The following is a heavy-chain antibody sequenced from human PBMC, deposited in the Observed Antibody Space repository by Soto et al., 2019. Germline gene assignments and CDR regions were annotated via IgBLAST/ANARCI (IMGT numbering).Heavy chain of an antibody. CDR2: IYYSGST. D-gene: IGHD6-13*01. Sequence: SETLSLTCTVSGGSISSSNYYWGWIRQPPGKGLEWIGSIYYSGSTYYNPSLKSRVTISVDTSKNQFSLKLSSVTAADTAIYYRARHHSSSWSYYYYVDVWGKGTTVTVSS. CDR1: GGSISSSNYY. J-gene: IGHJ6*03. CDR3: ARHHSSSWSYYYYVDV. V-gene: IGHV4-39*01.